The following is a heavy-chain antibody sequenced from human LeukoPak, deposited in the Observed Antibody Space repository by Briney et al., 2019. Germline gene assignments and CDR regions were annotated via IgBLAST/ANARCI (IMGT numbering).Heavy chain of an antibody. D-gene: IGHD2-2*01. Sequence: SVKVSCKTSGGTFSSYTINWVRQAPGQGLEWMGGIIPIHGTANYAQKFQGRVTITADESTSTAYMELSSLRSEDTAVYYCASSIVYCSSTSCYFNWGQGTLVTVSS. CDR1: GGTFSSYT. V-gene: IGHV1-69*13. CDR2: IIPIHGTA. CDR3: ASSIVYCSSTSCYFN. J-gene: IGHJ4*02.